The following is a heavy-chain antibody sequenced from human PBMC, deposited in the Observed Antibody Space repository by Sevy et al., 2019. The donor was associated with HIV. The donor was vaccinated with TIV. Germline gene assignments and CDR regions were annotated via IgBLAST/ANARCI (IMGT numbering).Heavy chain of an antibody. CDR3: ARGGHHCSSTSCYVHYYYYMDV. V-gene: IGHV1-69*06. Sequence: ASVKVSCKASGGTFSSYAISWVRQAPGQGLEWMGGIIPIFGTANYAQKFQGRVTITADKSTSTAYMELSSLGSEETAVYFCARGGHHCSSTSCYVHYYYYMDVWGKGTTVTVSS. CDR1: GGTFSSYA. D-gene: IGHD2-2*01. J-gene: IGHJ6*03. CDR2: IIPIFGTA.